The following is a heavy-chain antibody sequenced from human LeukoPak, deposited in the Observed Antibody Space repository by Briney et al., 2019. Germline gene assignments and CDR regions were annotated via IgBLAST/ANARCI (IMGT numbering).Heavy chain of an antibody. J-gene: IGHJ6*03. D-gene: IGHD4-11*01. CDR3: ARVESNYRLRDYYYYMDV. CDR1: GFTFSSYS. CDR2: ISSSSSSYI. V-gene: IGHV3-21*01. Sequence: PGGSLRLSCAASGFTFSSYSMNWVRQAPGKGLEWVSSISSSSSSYIYYADSVKGRFTISRDNAKNSLYLQMNSLRAEDTAVYYCARVESNYRLRDYYYYMDVWGKGTTVTVSS.